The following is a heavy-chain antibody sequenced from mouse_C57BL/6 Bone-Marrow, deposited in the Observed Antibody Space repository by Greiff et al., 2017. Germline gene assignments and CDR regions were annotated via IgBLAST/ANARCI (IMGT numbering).Heavy chain of an antibody. CDR3: ATAAQATADD. V-gene: IGHV14-2*01. CDR1: GFNIKDYY. Sequence: EVQLQQSGAELVKPGASVKLSCTASGFNIKDYYVHWVQQRTEQGLEWIGRIDPEDGETKYAPKFQGKATIKAHTSSNTAYLQLSILTSEATAVYYCATAAQATADDWGQGTTLTVSS. CDR2: IDPEDGET. D-gene: IGHD3-2*02. J-gene: IGHJ2*01.